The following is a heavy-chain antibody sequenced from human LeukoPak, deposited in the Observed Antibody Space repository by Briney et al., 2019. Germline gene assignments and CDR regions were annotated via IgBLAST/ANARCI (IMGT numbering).Heavy chain of an antibody. J-gene: IGHJ4*02. CDR3: ARVGGSSWFDY. V-gene: IGHV1-46*03. CDR2: INPSGGST. D-gene: IGHD2-15*01. CDR1: GYTFTSYY. Sequence: ASVKVSCKASGYTFTSYYIHWVRQAPGQGLEWMGIINPSGGSTTYAQKFQGRVTMTRDTSTSTVYMELRSLRSEDTAVYYCARVGGSSWFDYWSQGTLVTVSS.